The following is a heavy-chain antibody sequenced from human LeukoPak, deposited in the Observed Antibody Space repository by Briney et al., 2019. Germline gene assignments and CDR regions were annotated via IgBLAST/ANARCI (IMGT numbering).Heavy chain of an antibody. CDR2: ISGSGGST. Sequence: GGSLRLSCAASGFTFSSYAMGWVRQAPGKGLEWVSGISGSGGSTYYADSVKGRFTISRDNSKNTLYLQMNSLRAEDTAVYYCAKADYGDYDWFDPWGQGTLVTVSS. D-gene: IGHD4-17*01. J-gene: IGHJ5*02. CDR3: AKADYGDYDWFDP. V-gene: IGHV3-23*01. CDR1: GFTFSSYA.